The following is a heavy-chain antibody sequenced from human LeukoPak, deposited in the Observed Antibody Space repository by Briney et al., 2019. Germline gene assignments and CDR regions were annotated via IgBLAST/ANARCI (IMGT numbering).Heavy chain of an antibody. J-gene: IGHJ6*03. CDR1: GYTFTGYY. Sequence: ASVKVSCKASGYTFTGYYMHWVRQAPGQGLEWMGWINPNSGGTNYAQKFQGRVTMTRDTSISTAYMELRRLRSDDTAVYYCARGQNVLRFLESYYMDVWGKGTTVTVSS. D-gene: IGHD3-3*01. CDR2: INPNSGGT. CDR3: ARGQNVLRFLESYYMDV. V-gene: IGHV1-2*02.